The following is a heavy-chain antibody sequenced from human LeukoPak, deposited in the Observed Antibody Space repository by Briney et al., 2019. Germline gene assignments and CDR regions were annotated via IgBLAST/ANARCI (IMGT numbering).Heavy chain of an antibody. CDR3: AKIPGDSGWSNWFDP. CDR2: ISGSGGSA. D-gene: IGHD1-26*01. CDR1: GFTFSSYG. Sequence: GGTLRLSCAASGFTFSSYGMSWVRQALGKGLEWVSAISGSGGSAYYADSVKGRFTISRDNSKNTLYLQMDSLRAEDTAVYYCAKIPGDSGWSNWFDPWGQGTLVTVSS. J-gene: IGHJ5*02. V-gene: IGHV3-23*01.